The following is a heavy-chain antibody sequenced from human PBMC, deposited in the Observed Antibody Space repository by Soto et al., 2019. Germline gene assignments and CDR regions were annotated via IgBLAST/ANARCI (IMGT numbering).Heavy chain of an antibody. V-gene: IGHV3-23*01. D-gene: IGHD2-2*01. J-gene: IGHJ4*02. CDR3: AKALGYCRDTSCFAFDF. CDR1: GFTFSSYA. Sequence: GGSLRLSCAASGFTFSSYAMNWVRQSPGKGLEWVSTMSGSGGYTYYADSVKGRFTISRDISKNTLYLQMNTLNAEDMAVYFCAKALGYCRDTSCFAFDFWGPGTLVTVSS. CDR2: MSGSGGYT.